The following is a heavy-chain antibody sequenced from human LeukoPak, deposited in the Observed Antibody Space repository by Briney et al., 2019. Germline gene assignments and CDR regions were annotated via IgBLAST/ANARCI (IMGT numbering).Heavy chain of an antibody. CDR3: ARDLRYSGYDRSGGY. V-gene: IGHV1-18*01. CDR1: GYPFTNYG. J-gene: IGHJ4*02. D-gene: IGHD5-12*01. CDR2: ISAYNGNT. Sequence: ASVKVSCQASGYPFTNYGISWGRPAPGQGLEWMGWISAYNGNTNYAQKLQGRVTMTTDTSTSTAYMELRSLRSDDTAVYYCARDLRYSGYDRSGGYWGQGTLVTVSS.